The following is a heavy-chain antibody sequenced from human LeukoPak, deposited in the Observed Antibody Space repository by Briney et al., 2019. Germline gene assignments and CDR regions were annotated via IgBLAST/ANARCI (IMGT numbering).Heavy chain of an antibody. D-gene: IGHD3-22*01. CDR3: ARAARKYYYDSSGYYYFDY. J-gene: IGHJ4*02. Sequence: SGGSLRLSCAASGFTFSSYSMNWVRQAPGKGLEWVSSISSSSSYIYYADSVKGRFTISRANAKNSLYLQMNSLRAEDTAVYYCARAARKYYYDSSGYYYFDYWGQGTLVTVSS. CDR1: GFTFSSYS. V-gene: IGHV3-21*01. CDR2: ISSSSSYI.